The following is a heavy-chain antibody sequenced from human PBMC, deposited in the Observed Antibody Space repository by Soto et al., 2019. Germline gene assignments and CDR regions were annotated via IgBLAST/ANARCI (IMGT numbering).Heavy chain of an antibody. J-gene: IGHJ4*02. V-gene: IGHV3-23*01. Sequence: EVQLLESGGGLVQPGGSLRLSCAASGFTFSSYAMSWVRQAPGKGLEWVSAISGSGGSTYYADSVKGRFTISRDNSKNTLYLQMNSLRAEDTAVYYCAKDEAVLARGYSGYVPSPIDYWGQGTLVTVSS. CDR3: AKDEAVLARGYSGYVPSPIDY. CDR2: ISGSGGST. D-gene: IGHD5-12*01. CDR1: GFTFSSYA.